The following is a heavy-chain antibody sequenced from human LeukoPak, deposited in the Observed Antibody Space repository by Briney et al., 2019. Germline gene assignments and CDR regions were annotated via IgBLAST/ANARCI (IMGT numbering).Heavy chain of an antibody. CDR1: GFTFSAFS. V-gene: IGHV3-69-1*01. CDR3: ATGYTSGTRIDY. CDR2: ISSSSDI. J-gene: IGHJ4*02. D-gene: IGHD6-19*01. Sequence: GGSLRLSCAASGFTFSAFSMNWVRQAPGKGLEWVSAISSSSDIYYTGSVKGRFTISRDNANNFLYLQVSSLRAEDTAVYYCATGYTSGTRIDYWGQGTLVSVSS.